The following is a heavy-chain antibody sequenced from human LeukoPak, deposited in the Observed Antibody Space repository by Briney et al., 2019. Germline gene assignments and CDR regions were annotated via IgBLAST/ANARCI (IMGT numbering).Heavy chain of an antibody. D-gene: IGHD3-10*01. CDR1: GFTFSSYA. J-gene: IGHJ3*02. CDR2: ISGSGGST. V-gene: IGHV3-23*01. CDR3: AKDRAITMVRGVITDAFDI. Sequence: PGGSLRLSCAASGFTFSSYAMSWVRQAPGKGLEWVSAISGSGGSTYYADSVKGRFTISRDNSKNTLYLQMNSLRAEDTAVYYCAKDRAITMVRGVITDAFDIWGQGTMVTASS.